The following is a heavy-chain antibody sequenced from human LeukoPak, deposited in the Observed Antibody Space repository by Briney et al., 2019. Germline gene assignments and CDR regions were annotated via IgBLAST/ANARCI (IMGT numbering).Heavy chain of an antibody. CDR2: INHSGST. V-gene: IGHV4-34*01. CDR1: AGSFSGYY. CDR3: ARGRGGYGWLQPRRPKYFDY. Sequence: SETLSRTCAVYAGSFSGYYWSWIRQPPGRGLEWIGEINHSGSTNYNPSLKSRVTISVDTSKNQFSLKLSSVTAADTAVYYCARGRGGYGWLQPRRPKYFDYWGQGTLVTVSS. J-gene: IGHJ4*02. D-gene: IGHD5-24*01.